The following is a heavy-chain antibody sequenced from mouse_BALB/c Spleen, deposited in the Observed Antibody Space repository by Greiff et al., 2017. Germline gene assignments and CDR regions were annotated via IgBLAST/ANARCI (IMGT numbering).Heavy chain of an antibody. Sequence: VQLQQTGPELVKPGASVKISCKASGYSFTDYIMLWVKQSHGKSLEWIGNINPYYGSTSYNLKFKGKATLTVDKSSSTAYMQLNSLTSEDSAVYYCASLYGSRGYWGQGTTLTVSS. D-gene: IGHD1-1*01. CDR3: ASLYGSRGY. CDR2: INPYYGST. J-gene: IGHJ2*01. V-gene: IGHV1-39*01. CDR1: GYSFTDYI.